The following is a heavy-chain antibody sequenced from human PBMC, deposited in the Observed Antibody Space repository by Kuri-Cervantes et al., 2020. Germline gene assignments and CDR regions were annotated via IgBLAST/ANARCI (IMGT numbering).Heavy chain of an antibody. CDR2: ISYDGSNK. J-gene: IGHJ6*02. CDR3: ARAIAVAGRLSYSAHYYYYGMDV. Sequence: GGSLRLSCAASGFTFSSYAMHWVRQAPGKGLEWVAVISYDGSNKYYADSVKGRFTISRDNSKNTLYLQMNSLRAEDTAVYYCARAIAVAGRLSYSAHYYYYGMDVWGQGTTVTVSS. D-gene: IGHD6-19*01. CDR1: GFTFSSYA. V-gene: IGHV3-30-3*01.